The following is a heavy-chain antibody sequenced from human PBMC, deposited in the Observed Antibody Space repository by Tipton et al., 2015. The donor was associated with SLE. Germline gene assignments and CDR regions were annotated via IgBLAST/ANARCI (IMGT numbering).Heavy chain of an antibody. D-gene: IGHD3-22*01. CDR1: GFTFSDHY. CDR3: ARVLGSGYCLDC. Sequence: SLRLSCAASGFTFSDHYMTWIRQAPGKGLEWVSYISSSGGTINYADSVKGRFTIYRDNAKNSLYQQINNLRAEDTAVYYCARVLGSGYCLDCWGQGALVTVSS. J-gene: IGHJ4*02. CDR2: ISSSGGTI. V-gene: IGHV3-11*01.